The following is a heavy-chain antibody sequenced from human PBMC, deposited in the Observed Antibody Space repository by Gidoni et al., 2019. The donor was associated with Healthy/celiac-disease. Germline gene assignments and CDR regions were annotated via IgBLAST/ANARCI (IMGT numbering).Heavy chain of an antibody. V-gene: IGHV3-30-3*01. Sequence: QVQLVESGGGVVQPGRSLRLSCAASGFTFSSYAMHWVRQAPGKGLEWGAVISYDGSNKYYADSVKGRFTISRDNSKNTLYLQMNSLRAEDTAVYYCAREDPYGWFDPWGQGTLVTVSS. CDR3: AREDPYGWFDP. J-gene: IGHJ5*02. D-gene: IGHD2-8*01. CDR2: ISYDGSNK. CDR1: GFTFSSYA.